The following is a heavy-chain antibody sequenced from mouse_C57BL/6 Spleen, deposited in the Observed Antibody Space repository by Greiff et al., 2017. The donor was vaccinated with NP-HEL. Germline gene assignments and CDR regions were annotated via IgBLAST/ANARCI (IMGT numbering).Heavy chain of an antibody. CDR2: INYDGSST. J-gene: IGHJ1*03. CDR3: ANWDVGYFDV. Sequence: EVKLMESEGGLVQPGSSMKLSCTASGFTFSDYYMAWVRQVPEKGLEWVANINYDGSSTYYLDSLKSRFIISRDNAKNILYLQMSSLKSEDTATYYCANWDVGYFDVWGTGTTVTVSS. V-gene: IGHV5-16*01. CDR1: GFTFSDYY. D-gene: IGHD4-1*01.